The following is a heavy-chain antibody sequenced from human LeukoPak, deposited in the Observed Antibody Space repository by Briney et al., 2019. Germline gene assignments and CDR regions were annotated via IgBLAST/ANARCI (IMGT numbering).Heavy chain of an antibody. Sequence: PGRSLRLSCAASGFTFDDYAMHWVRQAPGKGLEWVSGISWNGGSIGYADSVKGRFTISRDNAKNSLYLQMNSLRAEDTALYYCAKGTTVTSAFGFWGQGTMVTVSS. CDR3: AKGTTVTSAFGF. J-gene: IGHJ3*01. CDR1: GFTFDDYA. CDR2: ISWNGGSI. V-gene: IGHV3-9*01. D-gene: IGHD4-17*01.